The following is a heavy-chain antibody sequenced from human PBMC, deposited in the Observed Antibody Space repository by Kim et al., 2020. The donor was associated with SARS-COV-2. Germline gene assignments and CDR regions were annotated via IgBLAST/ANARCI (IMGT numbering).Heavy chain of an antibody. CDR2: ISSSSSTI. CDR3: ARGYDFWSGYYVQAGFDY. D-gene: IGHD3-3*01. CDR1: GFTFSSYS. V-gene: IGHV3-48*04. Sequence: GGSLRLSCAASGFTFSSYSMNWVRQAPGKGLEWVSYISSSSSTIYYADSVKGRFTISRDNAKNSLYLQMNSLRAEDTAVYYCARGYDFWSGYYVQAGFDYWGQGTLVTVSS. J-gene: IGHJ4*02.